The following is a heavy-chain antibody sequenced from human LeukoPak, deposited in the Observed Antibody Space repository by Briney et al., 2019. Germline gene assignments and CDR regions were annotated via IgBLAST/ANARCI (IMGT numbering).Heavy chain of an antibody. J-gene: IGHJ4*02. CDR2: INYSGST. Sequence: SETLSLTCAVYGGSFSGYYWSWIRQPPGKGLEWIGEINYSGSTNYNPSLKSRVTISVDTSKNQFSLKLSSVTAADTAVYYCARRPRWGFYFDYWGQGTLVTVSS. CDR1: GGSFSGYY. V-gene: IGHV4-34*01. D-gene: IGHD1-14*01. CDR3: ARRPRWGFYFDY.